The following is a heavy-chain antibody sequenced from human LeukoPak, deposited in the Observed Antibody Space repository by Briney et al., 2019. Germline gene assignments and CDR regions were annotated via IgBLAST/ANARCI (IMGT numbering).Heavy chain of an antibody. V-gene: IGHV3-7*01. J-gene: IGHJ4*02. CDR3: AREGYDILTGPVPFDY. D-gene: IGHD3-9*01. CDR1: GFTFSSYW. CDR2: IKQDGSEK. Sequence: PGGSLRLSSAAYGFTFSSYWMSWVRQAPGKGLEWVTNIKQDGSEKYYVDSVKGRFTISRDNAKNSLYLQMNSLRAEDTAVYYCAREGYDILTGPVPFDYWGQGTLVTVSS.